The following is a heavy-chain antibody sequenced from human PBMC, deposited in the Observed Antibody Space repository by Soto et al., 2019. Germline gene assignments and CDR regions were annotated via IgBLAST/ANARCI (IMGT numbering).Heavy chain of an antibody. Sequence: QVQLVESGGGVVQPGRSLRLSCAASGFTFSSYAMHWVRQAPGKGLEWVAVISYDGSNKYYADSVKGRFTISRDNSKNTLYLQMNSPRAEDTAVYYCAYSSGWDKPFDYWGQGTLVTVSS. CDR1: GFTFSSYA. CDR2: ISYDGSNK. V-gene: IGHV3-30-3*01. J-gene: IGHJ4*02. D-gene: IGHD6-19*01. CDR3: AYSSGWDKPFDY.